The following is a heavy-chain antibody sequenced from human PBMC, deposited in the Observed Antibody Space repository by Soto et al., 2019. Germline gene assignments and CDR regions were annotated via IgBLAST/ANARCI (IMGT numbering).Heavy chain of an antibody. D-gene: IGHD3-3*01. J-gene: IGHJ4*02. CDR1: GFTVSSSY. Sequence: GGPRLSCAASGFTVSSSYMSWVRQAPGKGLEWVSIIYSDGTAYYADSVKGRFTMSRDNSKNTLFLQMNSLRAEDTAVYYCARARGVGNSWSGVDYWGQGTLVTVS. CDR2: IYSDGTA. V-gene: IGHV3-53*01. CDR3: ARARGVGNSWSGVDY.